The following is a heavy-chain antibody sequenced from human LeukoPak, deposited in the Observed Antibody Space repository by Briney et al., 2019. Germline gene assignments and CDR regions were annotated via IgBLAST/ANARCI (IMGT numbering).Heavy chain of an antibody. CDR1: GGSFSGYY. CDR3: ARCITLGYCSGGSCPYYCYYGMDV. J-gene: IGHJ6*02. D-gene: IGHD2-15*01. CDR2: INHSGST. Sequence: SETLSLTCAVYGGSFSGYYWSWIRQPPGKGLEWIGEINHSGSTNYNPSLKSRVTISVDTSKNQFSLKLSSVTAADTAVYYCARCITLGYCSGGSCPYYCYYGMDVWGQGTTVTVSS. V-gene: IGHV4-34*01.